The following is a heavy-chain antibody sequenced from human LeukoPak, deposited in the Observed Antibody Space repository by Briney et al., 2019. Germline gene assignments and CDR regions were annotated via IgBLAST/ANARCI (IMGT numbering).Heavy chain of an antibody. D-gene: IGHD6-6*01. J-gene: IGHJ4*02. Sequence: GGSLRLSCAASGFTFSNYWMHWVRQAPGKGLVWVSRINTDGSGTTYADSVRGRFTISRDNAKTTLYLQMSSLRAEDTAVYYCARDSSSYYFDYWGQGTLVTVSS. CDR2: INTDGSGT. CDR1: GFTFSNYW. V-gene: IGHV3-74*01. CDR3: ARDSSSYYFDY.